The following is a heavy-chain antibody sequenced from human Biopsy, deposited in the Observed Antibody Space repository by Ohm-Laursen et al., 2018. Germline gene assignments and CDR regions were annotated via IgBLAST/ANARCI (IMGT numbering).Heavy chain of an antibody. V-gene: IGHV4-59*01. D-gene: IGHD3-16*01. J-gene: IGHJ4*02. CDR3: ARDSRGGHLNTTLITGKNLDS. CDR1: GGSISGYH. Sequence: TLSLTCTVSGGSISGYHWSWIRKSPGKGLEWIGYIYYTGSTNYNPSVKSRVTISVDTSKNQFSLKLNSVTAADTAVYFCARDSRGGHLNTTLITGKNLDSWGQGILVTVSS. CDR2: IYYTGST.